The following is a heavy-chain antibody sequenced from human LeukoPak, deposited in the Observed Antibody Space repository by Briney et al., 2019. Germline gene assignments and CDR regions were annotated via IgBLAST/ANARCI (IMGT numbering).Heavy chain of an antibody. J-gene: IGHJ6*03. CDR2: INPNSGGT. D-gene: IGHD6-19*01. CDR3: ARDQAVAGTSGYYYYMDV. CDR1: GYTFTGYY. V-gene: IGHV1-2*02. Sequence: GASVKVSCKASGYTFTGYYMHWVRQAPGQGLEWMGWINPNSGGTNYAQKFQGRVTMTRDTPISTAYMELSRLRSDDTAVYYCARDQAVAGTSGYYYYMDVWGKGTTVTVSS.